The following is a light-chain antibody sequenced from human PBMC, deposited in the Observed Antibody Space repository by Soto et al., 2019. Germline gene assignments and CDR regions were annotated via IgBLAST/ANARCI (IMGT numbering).Light chain of an antibody. J-gene: IGLJ1*01. CDR1: NSDIGGYNF. CDR3: SSFTSSDTAV. CDR2: EVS. Sequence: QSVLTQPASVSGSPGQSITISCTGTNSDIGGYNFVSWYQHHPAKAPILMIFEVSNRPSGVSNRFSGSKSGNTASLTISGLQTEDEADYYCSSFTSSDTAVFGTGTKLTVL. V-gene: IGLV2-14*01.